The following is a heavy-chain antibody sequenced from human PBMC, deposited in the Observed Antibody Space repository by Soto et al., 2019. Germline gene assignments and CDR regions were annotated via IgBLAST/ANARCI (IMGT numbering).Heavy chain of an antibody. J-gene: IGHJ4*02. CDR2: ISYDGSNK. CDR3: AKGYCGGDCYSYYFDY. V-gene: IGHV3-30*18. D-gene: IGHD2-21*02. Sequence: GGSLRLSCAASGFTFSSYGMHWVRQAPGKGLEWVAVISYDGSNKYYADSVKGRFTISRDNSKNTLYLQMNSLRAEDTAVYYCAKGYCGGDCYSYYFDYWGQGTLVTVS. CDR1: GFTFSSYG.